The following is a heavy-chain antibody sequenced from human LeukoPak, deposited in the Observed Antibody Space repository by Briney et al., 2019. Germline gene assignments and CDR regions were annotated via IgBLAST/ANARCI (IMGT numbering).Heavy chain of an antibody. Sequence: SETLSLTCAVYGGSFSGYYWSWIRQPPGKGLEWIGEINHSGSTNYNPSLKSRVTISVDTSKNQFSLKLSSVTAADTAVYYCAGYYYDTPYGMDVWGQGTTVTVSS. D-gene: IGHD3-22*01. CDR2: INHSGST. CDR1: GGSFSGYY. J-gene: IGHJ6*02. CDR3: AGYYYDTPYGMDV. V-gene: IGHV4-34*01.